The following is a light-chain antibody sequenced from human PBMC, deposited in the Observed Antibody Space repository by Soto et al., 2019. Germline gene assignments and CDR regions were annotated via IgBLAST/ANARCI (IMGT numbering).Light chain of an antibody. CDR2: GAS. CDR1: QSVNSN. CDR3: QQYGSSGT. Sequence: EIVMTQSPATLSVSPGERATLSFRASQSVNSNLAWHQQKPGQTPRLLVYGASSRATGIPDRFSGSGSGTDFTLTISRLEPEDFAVYYCQQYGSSGTFGQGTKVDIK. V-gene: IGKV3-20*01. J-gene: IGKJ1*01.